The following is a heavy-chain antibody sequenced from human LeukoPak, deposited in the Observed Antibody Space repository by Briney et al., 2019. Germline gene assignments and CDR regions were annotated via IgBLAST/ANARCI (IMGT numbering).Heavy chain of an antibody. D-gene: IGHD6-19*01. V-gene: IGHV3-30-3*01. CDR1: GFTFGSYA. CDR2: ISYDGSNK. Sequence: PGRSLRLSCAASGFTFGSYAMHWVRQAPGKGLEWVAVISYDGSNKYYADSVKGRFTISRDNSKNTLYLQINSLRAEDTAVYYCARDVSGCYDYWGQGTLVTVSS. CDR3: ARDVSGCYDY. J-gene: IGHJ4*02.